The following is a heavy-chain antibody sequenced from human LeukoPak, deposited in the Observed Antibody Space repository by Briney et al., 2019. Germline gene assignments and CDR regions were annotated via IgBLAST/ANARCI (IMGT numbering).Heavy chain of an antibody. CDR2: ISGTSNTI. Sequence: GGSLRLSCAASGFSFRRYSVNWVPQAPGKGLEWIAYISGTSNTIYYADSVKGRFTISRDNAKNSLFLQMNILRAEDTAVYFCAREYIVGDLDLWGQGTMVTVSS. V-gene: IGHV3-48*01. CDR1: GFSFRRYS. CDR3: AREYIVGDLDL. D-gene: IGHD1-26*01. J-gene: IGHJ3*01.